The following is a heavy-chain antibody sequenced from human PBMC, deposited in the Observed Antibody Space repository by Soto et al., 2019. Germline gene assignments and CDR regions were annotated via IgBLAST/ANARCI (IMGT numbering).Heavy chain of an antibody. D-gene: IGHD2-2*01. CDR1: GFTFINYA. Sequence: PGGSLRLSCEASGFTFINYAMSWVRQAPGKWLEWVSGIDDGGASTYYADSMKGRFTISRDNSKNTLYLQMNGLRVEDTAVYYCAKDVYRSATMPCFETWGQEXLVNISS. V-gene: IGHV3-23*01. J-gene: IGHJ5*02. CDR2: IDDGGAST. CDR3: AKDVYRSATMPCFET.